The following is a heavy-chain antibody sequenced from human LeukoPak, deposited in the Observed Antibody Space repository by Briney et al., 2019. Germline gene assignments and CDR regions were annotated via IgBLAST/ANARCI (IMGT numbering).Heavy chain of an antibody. Sequence: RTGGSLRLSCAASGFTFNRNAISWVRQAPGKGLEWVSTIGGSGDKTFYADSVKGRFTISRDNSKNMLHLQMSSLTGEDTALYDCVRRGDASSGWGDYDYWGEGALVSVSS. CDR3: VRRGDASSGWGDYDY. D-gene: IGHD6-19*01. J-gene: IGHJ4*02. CDR1: GFTFNRNA. CDR2: IGGSGDKT. V-gene: IGHV3-23*01.